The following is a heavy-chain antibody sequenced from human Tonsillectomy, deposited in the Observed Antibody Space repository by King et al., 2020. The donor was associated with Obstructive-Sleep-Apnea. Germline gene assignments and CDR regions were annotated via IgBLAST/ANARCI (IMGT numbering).Heavy chain of an antibody. J-gene: IGHJ6*02. CDR3: ARERSLDSSGYYYYYYGMDV. Sequence: QLVQSGGGVVQPGRSLRLSCAASGFTFSSYAMHWVRQAPGKGLEWVAVISYDGSNKYYADSVKGRFTISRDNSENTLYLQMNSLRAEDTAVYYCARERSLDSSGYYYYYYGMDVWGQGTTVTVSS. CDR2: ISYDGSNK. V-gene: IGHV3-30*04. D-gene: IGHD3-22*01. CDR1: GFTFSSYA.